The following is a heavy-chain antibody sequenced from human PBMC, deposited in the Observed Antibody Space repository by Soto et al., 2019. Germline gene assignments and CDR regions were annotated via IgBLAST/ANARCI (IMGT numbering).Heavy chain of an antibody. V-gene: IGHV3-30*03. CDR3: APWFGAFDY. D-gene: IGHD3-10*01. CDR1: GFTFISYG. Sequence: QVQLVESGGGVVQPGRSLRLSCAASGFTFISYGMHWVRQAPGKGLEWVAVISYDGSNKYYADSVKGRFTISRDNSKNTLYLQMNSLRAADTAVYYCAPWFGAFDYWGQGPLVTVSS. J-gene: IGHJ4*02. CDR2: ISYDGSNK.